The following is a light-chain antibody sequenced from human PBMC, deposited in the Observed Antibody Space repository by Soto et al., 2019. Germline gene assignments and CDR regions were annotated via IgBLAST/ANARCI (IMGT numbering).Light chain of an antibody. V-gene: IGKV1-5*01. CDR1: QSVAAS. CDR2: DVS. Sequence: DIQMTQSPSALSASVGDSVTITCRASQSVAASLAWYQQKPGEAPNLLIYDVSNLETGVPSRFSGSGSGTEFSLTIRSLQPDDFASYYCQQYDYSRTFGQGTKVDIK. J-gene: IGKJ1*01. CDR3: QQYDYSRT.